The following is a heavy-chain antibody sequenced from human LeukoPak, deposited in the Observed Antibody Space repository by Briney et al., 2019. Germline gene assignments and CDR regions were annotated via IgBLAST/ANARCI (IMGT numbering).Heavy chain of an antibody. CDR3: ARSMVRGANYMDV. V-gene: IGHV3-48*01. CDR2: ISSSSSTI. Sequence: PGGSLRLSCAASGFTFSSYSMNWVRQAPGKGLEWVSYISSSSSTIYYADSVKGRFTISRDNAKNSLYLQMNSLRAEDTAVYYCARSMVRGANYMDVWGKGTTVTISS. J-gene: IGHJ6*03. CDR1: GFTFSSYS. D-gene: IGHD3-10*01.